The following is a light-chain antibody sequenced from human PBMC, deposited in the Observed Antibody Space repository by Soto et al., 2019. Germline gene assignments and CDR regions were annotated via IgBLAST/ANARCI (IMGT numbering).Light chain of an antibody. CDR3: SSYTSSSTFGV. CDR2: AVS. V-gene: IGLV2-14*01. CDR1: SSDVGGYNY. Sequence: QSVLTQPASVSGSPGQSITISCTGTSSDVGGYNYVSWYQQHPGKAPKLIIYAVSNRPSGVSNRFSASKSGNTASLTISEIQAEDEADYYCSSYTSSSTFGVFGGGTKLTVL. J-gene: IGLJ2*01.